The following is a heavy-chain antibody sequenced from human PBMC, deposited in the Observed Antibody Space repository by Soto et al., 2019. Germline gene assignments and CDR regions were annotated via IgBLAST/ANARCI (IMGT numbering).Heavy chain of an antibody. D-gene: IGHD1-1*01. CDR1: GGSISSGGYY. CDR3: ARDGNNWNDDYYYYMDV. J-gene: IGHJ6*03. Sequence: SETLSLTCTVSGGSISSGGYYWSWIRQHPGKGLEWIGYIYYSGSTYYNQSLKSRVTISVDTSKNQLSLKLSSVTAADTAVYYCARDGNNWNDDYYYYMDVWGKGTTVTVSS. CDR2: IYYSGST. V-gene: IGHV4-31*03.